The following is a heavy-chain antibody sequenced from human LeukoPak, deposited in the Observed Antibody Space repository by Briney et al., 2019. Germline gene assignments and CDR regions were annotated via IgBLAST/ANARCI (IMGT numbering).Heavy chain of an antibody. Sequence: PSETLSLTCTVSGGSISSYYWSWIRQPPGKGLEWIGYIYYSGSINYNPSLKSRVTISVDTSKNQFSLKLRSVTAADTAVYYCARGGGSGYDFPDYWGQGTLVTVSS. CDR3: ARGGGSGYDFPDY. CDR2: IYYSGSI. J-gene: IGHJ4*02. V-gene: IGHV4-59*08. CDR1: GGSISSYY. D-gene: IGHD5-12*01.